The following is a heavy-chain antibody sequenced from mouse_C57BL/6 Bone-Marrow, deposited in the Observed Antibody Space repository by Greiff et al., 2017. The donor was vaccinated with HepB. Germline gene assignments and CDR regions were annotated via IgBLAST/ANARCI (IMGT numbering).Heavy chain of an antibody. D-gene: IGHD1-1*01. V-gene: IGHV1-52*01. Sequence: QVQLQQPGAELVRPGSSVKLSCKASGYTFTSYWMHWVKQRPIQGLEWIGNIDPSDSETHYNQKFKDKATLTVDKSSSTAYMQLSSLTSEDSAVYYCARLGPPYYVSSYNYFDYWGQGTTLTVSS. J-gene: IGHJ2*01. CDR3: ARLGPPYYVSSYNYFDY. CDR2: IDPSDSET. CDR1: GYTFTSYW.